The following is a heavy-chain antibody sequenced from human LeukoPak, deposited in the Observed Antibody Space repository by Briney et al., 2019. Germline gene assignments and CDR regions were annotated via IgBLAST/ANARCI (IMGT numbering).Heavy chain of an antibody. D-gene: IGHD3-22*01. CDR2: IYYRGNT. J-gene: IGHJ4*02. Sequence: PSETLSLTCTVSGDSISSYNYYWGWIRQPPGKGLEWVGSIYYRGNTYYNPSLKSRVTLSADTSKNQFSLKVTSVTAADTAVYYCARASSGYYWDFDNRGQGALVTVSS. V-gene: IGHV4-39*01. CDR1: GDSISSYNYY. CDR3: ARASSGYYWDFDN.